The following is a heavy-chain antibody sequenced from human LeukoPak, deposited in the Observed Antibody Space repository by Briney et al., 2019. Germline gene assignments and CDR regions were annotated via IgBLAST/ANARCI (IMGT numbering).Heavy chain of an antibody. Sequence: ASVKVSSKALGGTFSIYAPSWVRQAPGQGLGWREGFIPIFGTAKYPNKSQGRVTITADESTSTAYMELSSLRSEDTAVYYGASCGGYSSSWFDSYFDYWGQGTLVTVSS. CDR3: ASCGGYSSSWFDSYFDY. J-gene: IGHJ4*02. V-gene: IGHV1-69*13. CDR2: FIPIFGTA. D-gene: IGHD6-13*01. CDR1: GGTFSIYA.